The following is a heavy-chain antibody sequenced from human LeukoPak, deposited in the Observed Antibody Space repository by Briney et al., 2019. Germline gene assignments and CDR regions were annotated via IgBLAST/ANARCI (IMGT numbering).Heavy chain of an antibody. V-gene: IGHV1-18*01. D-gene: IGHD1-1*01. CDR2: INVYNGNT. CDR1: GYIFASYG. CDR3: ARDRQLAGSRFVY. J-gene: IGHJ4*02. Sequence: ASVKVSCKTSGYIFASYGISWVRQAPGQGPEWMAWINVYNGNTNFTQKFQGRVTLTTDTATSTAYMELTNLTSDDTAVYYCARDRQLAGSRFVYWGQGTLVTVSS.